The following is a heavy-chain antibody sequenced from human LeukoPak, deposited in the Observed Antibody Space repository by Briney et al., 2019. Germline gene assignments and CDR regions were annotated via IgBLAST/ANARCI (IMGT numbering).Heavy chain of an antibody. J-gene: IGHJ4*02. D-gene: IGHD2-2*02. Sequence: GGSLRLSCAASGFTFDDYAMHWVRQAPGKGLEWVSLISGDGGSTYYADSVKGRFTISRDISKNTLYLQMNSLRAEDTAMYYCARLGFVVPAVIFDYWGQGTLVTVSS. CDR3: ARLGFVVPAVIFDY. CDR2: ISGDGGST. V-gene: IGHV3-43*02. CDR1: GFTFDDYA.